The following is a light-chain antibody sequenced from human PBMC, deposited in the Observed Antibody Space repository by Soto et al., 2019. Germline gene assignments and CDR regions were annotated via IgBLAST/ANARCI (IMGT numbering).Light chain of an antibody. V-gene: IGKV1-5*01. CDR1: QSISSW. CDR2: DAS. CDR3: QHYNSYSEA. J-gene: IGKJ1*01. Sequence: IQMTQSPSTLSASVGDRVTITCLASQSISSWLAWYQQKPGKAPKLLIYDASSLESGVPSRFSGSGSGTEFTLTISGLQSDDFATYYCQHYNSYSEAFGQGTKVDVK.